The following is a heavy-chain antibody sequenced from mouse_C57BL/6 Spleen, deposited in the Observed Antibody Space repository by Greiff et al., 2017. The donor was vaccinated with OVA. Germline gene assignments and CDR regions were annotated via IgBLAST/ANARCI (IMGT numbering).Heavy chain of an antibody. J-gene: IGHJ4*01. CDR1: GYAFSSSW. V-gene: IGHV1-82*01. Sequence: VKLVESGPELVKPGASVKISCKASGYAFSSSWMNWVKQRPGKGLEWIGRIYPGDGDTNYNGKFKGKATLTADKSSSTAYMQLSSLTSEDSAVYFCARGGYDVDYYAMDYWGQGTSVTVSS. D-gene: IGHD2-2*01. CDR2: IYPGDGDT. CDR3: ARGGYDVDYYAMDY.